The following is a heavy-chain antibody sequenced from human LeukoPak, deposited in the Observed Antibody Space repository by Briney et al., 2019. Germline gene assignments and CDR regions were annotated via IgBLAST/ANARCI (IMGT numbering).Heavy chain of an antibody. D-gene: IGHD2-2*01. V-gene: IGHV4-38-2*02. J-gene: IGHJ4*02. Sequence: PSETLSLTCTVSGYSISSGYYWGWIRQPPGKGLEWIGCIYHSGSTYYNPSLKRRVTISVDTSKNQFSLKLSSVTAADTAAYYCARGIVVVPAAYDYWGQRTLVTVSS. CDR2: IYHSGST. CDR3: ARGIVVVPAAYDY. CDR1: GYSISSGYY.